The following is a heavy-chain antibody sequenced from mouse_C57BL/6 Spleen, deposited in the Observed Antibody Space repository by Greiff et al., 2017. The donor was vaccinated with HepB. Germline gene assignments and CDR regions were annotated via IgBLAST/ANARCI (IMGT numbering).Heavy chain of an antibody. D-gene: IGHD1-1*01. CDR3: ARGHYGSSLDY. CDR1: GYTFTSYW. CDR2: IDPSDSYT. V-gene: IGHV1-69*01. J-gene: IGHJ2*01. Sequence: VQLQQSGAELVMPGASVKLSCKASGYTFTSYWMHWVKQRPGQGLEWIGEIDPSDSYTNYNQKFKGKSTLTVDKSSSTAYMQLSNLTSEDSAVYYCARGHYGSSLDYWGQGTTLTVSS.